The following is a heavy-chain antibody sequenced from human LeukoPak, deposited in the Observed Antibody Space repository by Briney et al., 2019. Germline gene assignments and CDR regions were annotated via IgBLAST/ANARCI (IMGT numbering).Heavy chain of an antibody. Sequence: SETLSLTCTVSGGSISSYYWSWIRQPPGKGLEWIGYIYYSGSTNYNPSLKSRVTISVDKPKNQFSLKLSSVTAADTAVYYCARIPSGSNFDYWGQGTLVTVSP. J-gene: IGHJ4*02. CDR1: GGSISSYY. CDR3: ARIPSGSNFDY. D-gene: IGHD1-26*01. CDR2: IYYSGST. V-gene: IGHV4-59*12.